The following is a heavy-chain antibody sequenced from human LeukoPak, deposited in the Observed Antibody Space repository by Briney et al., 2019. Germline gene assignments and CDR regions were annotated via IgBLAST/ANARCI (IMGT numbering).Heavy chain of an antibody. Sequence: SETLSLTCSVSGGSITDTNYYWAWIRQPPGKGLEWIANIYYTGTTYYNPSLKSRVTISVDTSNNQFSLKLSSATAADTAVYYCARDVSRTSWTWRWGQGTVVTVSS. J-gene: IGHJ3*01. CDR1: GGSITDTNYY. V-gene: IGHV4-39*01. CDR2: IYYTGTT. CDR3: ARDVSRTSWTWR. D-gene: IGHD2-2*01.